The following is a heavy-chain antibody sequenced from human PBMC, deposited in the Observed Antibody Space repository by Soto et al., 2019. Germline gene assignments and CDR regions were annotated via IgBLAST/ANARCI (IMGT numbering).Heavy chain of an antibody. CDR1: GYNFTRFNNYV. CDR3: ARGGYTGNDPRYYFYYGMDV. Sequence: VQLVQSGAEVKNFGASVKFSCKASGYNFTRFNNYVITWVRQAPGQGLEWMGYISAYNGNTDYAQKLQGRVTMTTDTSKSTVYMELRSLRSDDTAVYYCARGGYTGNDPRYYFYYGMDVWGQGTTVTVSS. CDR2: ISAYNGNT. V-gene: IGHV1-18*01. J-gene: IGHJ6*02. D-gene: IGHD5-12*01.